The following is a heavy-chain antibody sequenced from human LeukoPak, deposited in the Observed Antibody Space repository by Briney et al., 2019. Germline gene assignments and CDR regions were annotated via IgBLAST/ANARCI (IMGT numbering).Heavy chain of an antibody. V-gene: IGHV3-30*04. J-gene: IGHJ4*02. CDR1: GFSFSNYA. CDR2: ISTDGRDK. Sequence: PGRSLRLSCAASGFSFSNYAMHWVRQTPGEGLVWVAVISTDGRDKHYADSVKGRFTISRDNSKSTLYLQMNSLRAEDTAVYYCARDSAAAAVYYFDYWGQGTLVTVSS. CDR3: ARDSAAAAVYYFDY. D-gene: IGHD6-13*01.